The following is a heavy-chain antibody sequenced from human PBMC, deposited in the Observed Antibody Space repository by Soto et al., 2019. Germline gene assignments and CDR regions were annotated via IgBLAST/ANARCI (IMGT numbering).Heavy chain of an antibody. CDR1: GFSLSTSGVG. Sequence: GPTLVNPTQTLTLTCTFSGFSLSTSGVGVGWIRQPPGKALEWLALIYWNDDKRYSPSLKSRLTITKDTSKNQVVLTMTNMDPVDTATYYCAHRPPGQTQYSSSWYDNWFDPWGQGTLVTVSS. CDR3: AHRPPGQTQYSSSWYDNWFDP. CDR2: IYWNDDK. V-gene: IGHV2-5*01. J-gene: IGHJ5*02. D-gene: IGHD6-13*01.